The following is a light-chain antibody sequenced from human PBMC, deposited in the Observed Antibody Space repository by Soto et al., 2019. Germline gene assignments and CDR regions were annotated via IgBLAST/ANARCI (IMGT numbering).Light chain of an antibody. J-gene: IGKJ1*01. CDR2: DAS. CDR3: QQYHSYWM. V-gene: IGKV1-5*01. Sequence: DIQMTQSPSTLSASVGDRVTITCRASQSISSWLAWYQQKPGKAPKLLIYDASSLESGVPQRFSGSGSGTEFTLTISSLQTDDFSTYYCQQYHSYWMFGQGTKVDIK. CDR1: QSISSW.